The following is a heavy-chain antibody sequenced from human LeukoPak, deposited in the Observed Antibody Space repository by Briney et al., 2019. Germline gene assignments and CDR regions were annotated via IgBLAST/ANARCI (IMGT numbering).Heavy chain of an antibody. V-gene: IGHV4-39*01. CDR3: ARHWGLGAAGHDY. D-gene: IGHD6-13*01. J-gene: IGHJ4*02. Sequence: PSETLSLTCTVSGGSISSSSYYWGWIRQPPGKGLEWIGSIYYSGSTYYNPSLKSRVTISVDTSKNQFSLKLSSVTAADTAVYYCARHWGLGAAGHDYWGQGTLVTVSS. CDR1: GGSISSSSYY. CDR2: IYYSGST.